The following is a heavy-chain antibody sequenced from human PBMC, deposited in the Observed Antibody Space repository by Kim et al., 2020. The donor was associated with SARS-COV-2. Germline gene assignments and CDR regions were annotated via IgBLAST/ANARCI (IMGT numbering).Heavy chain of an antibody. CDR3: ARGVVPAAMFYYYYMVV. J-gene: IGHJ6*03. CDR2: MDPNSGNT. Sequence: LEWIGWMDPNSGNTGYAQKFQGRVTMTRNTSISTAYMELSSLRSEDTAVYYCARGVVPAAMFYYYYMVVWGKGATVTVSS. D-gene: IGHD2-2*01. V-gene: IGHV1-8*01.